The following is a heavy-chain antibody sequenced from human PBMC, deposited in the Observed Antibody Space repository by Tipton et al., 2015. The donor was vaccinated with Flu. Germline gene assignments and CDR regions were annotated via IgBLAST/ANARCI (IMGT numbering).Heavy chain of an antibody. J-gene: IGHJ3*01. D-gene: IGHD5-12*01. CDR3: ARDLRGYRGYTGGEAFDV. Sequence: TLSLTCTVSGGSLSSFYWSWIRQPAGKGLEWIGRIYTSGSTKYNPSLKSRLSMSVDTSKNQFSLKLSSVTAADTAVYYCARDLRGYRGYTGGEAFDVWGQGAMVTVS. CDR2: IYTSGST. V-gene: IGHV4-4*07. CDR1: GGSLSSFY.